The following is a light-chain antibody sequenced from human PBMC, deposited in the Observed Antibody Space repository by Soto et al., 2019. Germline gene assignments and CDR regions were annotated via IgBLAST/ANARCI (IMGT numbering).Light chain of an antibody. CDR2: AAS. CDR3: LQSNSFPHT. CDR1: QYISSW. J-gene: IGKJ2*01. Sequence: DLQMTQSPSPVSASVGDRVTITCRASQYISSWLAWYQQKPGKAPQLLIYAASSLQSGVPSRFSGSGSGTDFTLTISSLQPEDFATYYCLQSNSFPHTFGQGTKLEIK. V-gene: IGKV1-12*01.